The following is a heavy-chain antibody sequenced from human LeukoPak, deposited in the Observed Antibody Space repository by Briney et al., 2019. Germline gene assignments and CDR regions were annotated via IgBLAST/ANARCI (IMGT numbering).Heavy chain of an antibody. CDR2: VWYDGSNI. CDR3: ARDHHPSYYLPDY. Sequence: GRSLRLSCAASGFTFSTYGMHWVRQAPGKGLEWVAVVWYDGSNIHYVDSVKGRFTISRDNSKSTLYLQMNSLTAEDTAVYYCARDHHPSYYLPDYWGQGTLVTVSS. V-gene: IGHV3-33*01. CDR1: GFTFSTYG. D-gene: IGHD1-26*01. J-gene: IGHJ4*02.